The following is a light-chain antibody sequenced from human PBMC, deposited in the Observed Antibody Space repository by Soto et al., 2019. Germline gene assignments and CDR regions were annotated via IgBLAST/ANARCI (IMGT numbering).Light chain of an antibody. CDR3: QQYYSYPPT. Sequence: AIRMTQSPSSLSASTGDRVTITCRASQGISSYLAWYQQKPGKAPKLLIYAASTLQSGVPSRFSGSGSGRDFTLTISCLQSEDFATYYCQQYYSYPPTVGQGTKLEIK. J-gene: IGKJ2*01. CDR1: QGISSY. CDR2: AAS. V-gene: IGKV1-8*01.